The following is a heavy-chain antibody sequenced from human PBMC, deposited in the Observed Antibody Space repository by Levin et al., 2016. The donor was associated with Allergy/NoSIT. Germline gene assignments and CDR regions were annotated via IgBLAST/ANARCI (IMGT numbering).Heavy chain of an antibody. D-gene: IGHD5-12*01. CDR3: ARRGGYSIRDAFDV. Sequence: RQAPGKGLEWIGTIYDTGPTYYNPSLTGRVTLSVDTSRSQFSLKLTSLTAADTAVYYCARRGGYSIRDAFDVWGQGTMVTVSS. V-gene: IGHV4-39*01. J-gene: IGHJ3*01. CDR2: IYDTGPT.